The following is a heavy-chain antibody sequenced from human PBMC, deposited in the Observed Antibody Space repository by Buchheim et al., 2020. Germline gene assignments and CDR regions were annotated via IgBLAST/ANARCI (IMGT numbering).Heavy chain of an antibody. V-gene: IGHV4-34*01. D-gene: IGHD1-26*01. CDR2: ISNSAFT. CDR3: ARGAFRGSYVTPYNLYYFDY. CDR1: GGSFSGYY. Sequence: QVQLQQWGAGLLKPSETLSLTCAVYGGSFSGYYWTWIRQPPGGGLEWIGDISNSAFTTYNPSLKSRITISVDTSKNQFSLKLNSVTAADTAVYYCARGAFRGSYVTPYNLYYFDYWGQG. J-gene: IGHJ4*02.